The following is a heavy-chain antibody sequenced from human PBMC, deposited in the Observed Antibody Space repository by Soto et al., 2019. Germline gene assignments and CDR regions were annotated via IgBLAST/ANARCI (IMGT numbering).Heavy chain of an antibody. J-gene: IGHJ4*02. D-gene: IGHD6-19*01. CDR1: GFTFSSYS. CDR2: ISSSSSYI. CDR3: ARDHSVADDY. Sequence: PGGSPRLSCAASGFTFSSYSMNWVRQAPGKGLEWVSSISSSSSYIYYADSVKGRFTISRDNAKNSLYPQMNSLRAEDTAVYYCARDHSVADDYWGQGTLVTVSS. V-gene: IGHV3-21*01.